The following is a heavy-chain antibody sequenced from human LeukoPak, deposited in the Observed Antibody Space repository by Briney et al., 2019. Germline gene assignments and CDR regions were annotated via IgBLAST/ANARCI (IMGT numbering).Heavy chain of an antibody. V-gene: IGHV3-33*01. CDR2: IWSDNIHK. CDR3: ARQFYLRRNWNYAFDS. CDR1: GFTFSNHG. D-gene: IGHD1-7*01. Sequence: GRSLRLSCAASGFTFSNHGMHWVRQAPGKGLEWVTVIWSDNIHKYYADSVKGRFTISRDSSRNTLYLQMDSLRAEDTAVYYCARQFYLRRNWNYAFDSWGQGILVTVSS. J-gene: IGHJ4*02.